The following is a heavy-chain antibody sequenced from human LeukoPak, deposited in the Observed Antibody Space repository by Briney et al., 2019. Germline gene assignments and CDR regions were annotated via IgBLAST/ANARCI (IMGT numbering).Heavy chain of an antibody. J-gene: IGHJ4*02. CDR3: AGGPVENYGGNFDY. CDR1: GGSISCYY. D-gene: IGHD4-23*01. CDR2: IYYSGST. V-gene: IGHV4-59*01. Sequence: SETLSLTCTVSGGSISCYYWSWIRQPPGKGLEWIGYIYYSGSTNYNPSLKSRVTISVDTSKNQFSLKLSSVTAADTAVYYCAGGPVENYGGNFDYWGQGTLVTVSS.